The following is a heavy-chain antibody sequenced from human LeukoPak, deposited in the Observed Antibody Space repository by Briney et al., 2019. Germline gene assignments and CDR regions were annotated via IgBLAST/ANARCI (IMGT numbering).Heavy chain of an antibody. V-gene: IGHV3-23*01. CDR1: GNTLSNYG. Sequence: GGSLRLSCAVSGNTLSNYGMSWVRQAPGKGLEWVAGISGSAGGSYYADSVKGRFTISRDNAKNTLYLQLNNLRAEDTAVYFCAKRGVVIRVILVGFYKEAYYFDSWGQGALVTVSS. J-gene: IGHJ4*02. CDR3: AKRGVVIRVILVGFYKEAYYFDS. CDR2: ISGSAGGS. D-gene: IGHD3-22*01.